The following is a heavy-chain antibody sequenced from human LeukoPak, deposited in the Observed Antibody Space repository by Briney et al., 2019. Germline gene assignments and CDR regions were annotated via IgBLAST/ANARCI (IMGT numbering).Heavy chain of an antibody. J-gene: IGHJ4*02. CDR2: TYYRSKWYN. V-gene: IGHV6-1*01. CDR3: ARGTRIALTY. D-gene: IGHD2/OR15-2a*01. CDR1: GDSVSINSAA. Sequence: SQTLSLTFAISGDSVSINSAAWNWVRQSPSRGLEWLGRTYYRSKWYNDYAVSVKSRITVNPDTSKNQFSLQLNSVTPEDTAVYYCARGTRIALTYWGQGTLVTVSS.